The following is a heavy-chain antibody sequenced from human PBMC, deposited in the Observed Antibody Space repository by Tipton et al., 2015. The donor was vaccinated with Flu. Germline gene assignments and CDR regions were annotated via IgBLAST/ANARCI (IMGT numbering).Heavy chain of an antibody. J-gene: IGHJ3*02. CDR3: ARHPSSLGAFDS. CDR2: INHSGST. CDR1: GYSISSGYY. V-gene: IGHV4-38-2*01. D-gene: IGHD7-27*01. Sequence: TLSLTCAVSGYSISSGYYWGWIRQPPGKGLEWIGSINHSGSTYYNPSLKSRVTISVDTSKNQFSLKLSSVTAADTAVYYCARHPSSLGAFDSWGQGTMVTVSS.